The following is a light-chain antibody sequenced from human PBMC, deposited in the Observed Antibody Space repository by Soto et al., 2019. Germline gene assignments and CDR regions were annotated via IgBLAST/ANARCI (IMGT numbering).Light chain of an antibody. CDR2: KAS. CDR1: QGISSY. J-gene: IGKJ1*01. CDR3: QHYNSYSEA. V-gene: IGKV1-5*03. Sequence: DIQMIYSPSTLAVSLGDRVTITCPASQGISSYLAWYQQKPGKAPKLLIYKASTLKSGVPSRFSGSGYGTEFNLTISSLQTDDFATYYCQHYNSYSEAFGQGTKVDIK.